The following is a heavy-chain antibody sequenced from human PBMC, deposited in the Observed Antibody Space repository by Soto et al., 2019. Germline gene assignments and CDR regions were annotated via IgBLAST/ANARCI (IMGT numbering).Heavy chain of an antibody. CDR2: IKHDGSDK. D-gene: IGHD3-9*01. CDR3: AIMDILTERNAFDI. J-gene: IGHJ3*02. Sequence: PGGSLRLSCAASGFTFSSNWMSWIRQAPGKGLELLANIKHDGSDKYYVDSVKGRFTISRDNAMNSLYLQMNSLRAEDTGVYYCAIMDILTERNAFDIWGQGTMVTVSS. V-gene: IGHV3-7*01. CDR1: GFTFSSNW.